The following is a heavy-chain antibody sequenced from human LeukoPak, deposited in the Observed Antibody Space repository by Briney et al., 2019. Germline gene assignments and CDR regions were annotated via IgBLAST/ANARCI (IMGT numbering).Heavy chain of an antibody. CDR3: AKVRANRFASFDY. V-gene: IGHV3-23*01. CDR2: ISGSGGTT. J-gene: IGHJ4*02. D-gene: IGHD1/OR15-1a*01. Sequence: GGPLRLSCAASGFTFDDYAMHWVRQAPGKGLEWVSGISGSGGTTYYADSVKGRFTISRDNSKITLYLQMNSLRAEDTAVYYCAKVRANRFASFDYWGQGTLVTVSS. CDR1: GFTFDDYA.